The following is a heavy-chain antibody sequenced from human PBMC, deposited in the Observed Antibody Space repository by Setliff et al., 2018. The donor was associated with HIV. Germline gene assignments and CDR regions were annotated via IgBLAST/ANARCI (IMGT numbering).Heavy chain of an antibody. CDR3: ARAFLRGGWPYYGMDV. CDR1: GGTFSSYV. Sequence: SVKVSCKASGGTFSSYVISWVRQAPGRGPEWMGGIIPILGIANYAQKFQGRVTITADESTSTAYMELSSLRSEDTAVYYCARAFLRGGWPYYGMDVWGQGTTVTVSS. CDR2: IIPILGIA. J-gene: IGHJ6*02. D-gene: IGHD6-19*01. V-gene: IGHV1-69*10.